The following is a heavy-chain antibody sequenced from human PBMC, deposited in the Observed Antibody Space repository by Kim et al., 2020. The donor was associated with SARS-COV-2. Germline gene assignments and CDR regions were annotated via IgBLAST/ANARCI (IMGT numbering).Heavy chain of an antibody. CDR2: INHSGST. CDR1: GWSFSGYY. CDR3: ARGRNYYGSGRWGIYGMDV. D-gene: IGHD3-10*01. J-gene: IGHJ6*02. V-gene: IGHV4-34*01. Sequence: SETLSLTCAVYGWSFSGYYWSWIRQPPGKGLEWIGEINHSGSTNYNPSLKSRVTISVDTSKNQFSLKLSSVTAADTAVYYCARGRNYYGSGRWGIYGMDVWGQGTPVTVSS.